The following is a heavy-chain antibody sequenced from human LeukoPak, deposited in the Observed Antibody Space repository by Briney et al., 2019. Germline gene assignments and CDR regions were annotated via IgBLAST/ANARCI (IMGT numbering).Heavy chain of an antibody. CDR3: AKSSGWNYYYYYMDV. CDR2: IKQDGSEK. Sequence: GGSLRLSCAASGFTFSSYWMSWVRQAPGKGLEWVANIKQDGSEKYYVDSVKGRFTISRDNAKNSLYLQMNSLRAEDTAVYYCAKSSGWNYYYYYMDVWGKGTTVIASS. V-gene: IGHV3-7*01. J-gene: IGHJ6*03. D-gene: IGHD6-19*01. CDR1: GFTFSSYW.